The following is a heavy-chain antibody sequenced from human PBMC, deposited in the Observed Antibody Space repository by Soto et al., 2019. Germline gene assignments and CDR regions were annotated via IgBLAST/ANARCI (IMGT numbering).Heavy chain of an antibody. CDR2: IYYRGST. J-gene: IGHJ4*02. CDR3: ARLSIAARYPFDD. CDR1: GGSITSSSYY. D-gene: IGHD6-6*01. V-gene: IGHV4-39*01. Sequence: LQLQESGPGLVKPSETLSLTCTFAGGSITSSSYYWGWIRQPPGKGLEWIGSIYYRGSTYYNPSLKSRVTISVDTSKNQFSLKLSSVTAADTAVYYCARLSIAARYPFDDWGQGTLVTVSS.